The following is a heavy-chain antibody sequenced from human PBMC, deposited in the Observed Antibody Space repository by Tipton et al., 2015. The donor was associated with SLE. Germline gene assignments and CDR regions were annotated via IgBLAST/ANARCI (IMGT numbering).Heavy chain of an antibody. D-gene: IGHD3-16*01. CDR2: IIPILGIA. Sequence: QLVQSGAEVKKPGSSVKVSCKASGGTFSSYTISWVRQAPGQGLEWMGRIIPILGIANYAQKFQGRVTITADKSTSTAYMELSSLRSEDTAVYYCARERESGGLTATFDYWGQGTLVTVSS. J-gene: IGHJ4*02. V-gene: IGHV1-69*09. CDR1: GGTFSSYT. CDR3: ARERESGGLTATFDY.